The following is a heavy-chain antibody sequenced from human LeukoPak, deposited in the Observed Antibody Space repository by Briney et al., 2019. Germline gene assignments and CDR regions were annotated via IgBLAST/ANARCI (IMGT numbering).Heavy chain of an antibody. CDR3: ARGRYSSSWHRTEIDY. CDR1: GFTFSSYG. D-gene: IGHD6-13*01. CDR2: ISYDGSNK. J-gene: IGHJ4*02. Sequence: HSGGSLRLSCAASGFTFSSYGMHWVRQAPGKGLEWVAVISYDGSNKYYADSVKGRFTISRDNSKNTLYLQMNSLRAEDTAVYYCARGRYSSSWHRTEIDYWGQGTLVTVSS. V-gene: IGHV3-30*03.